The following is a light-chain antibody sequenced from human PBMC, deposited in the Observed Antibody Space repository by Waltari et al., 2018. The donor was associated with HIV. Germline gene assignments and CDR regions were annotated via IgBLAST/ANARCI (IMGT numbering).Light chain of an antibody. CDR1: QTLLYSSNNKNY. CDR3: QQHYATPLT. CDR2: WAS. V-gene: IGKV4-1*01. Sequence: DIVMTQSPDSLAVSLGERATINCKSSQTLLYSSNNKNYLAWYQQKAGQPPKLLIYWASTRKSDVPDRFSGSGSGTDFTLTISSLQAEDVAVYYCQQHYATPLTFGGGTKVEIK. J-gene: IGKJ4*01.